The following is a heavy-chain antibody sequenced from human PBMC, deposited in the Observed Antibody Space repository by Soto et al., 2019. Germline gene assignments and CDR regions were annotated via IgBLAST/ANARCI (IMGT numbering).Heavy chain of an antibody. V-gene: IGHV3-30-3*01. J-gene: IGHJ4*02. CDR2: ISYDGSDK. D-gene: IGHD3-22*01. CDR1: GFTISTYA. CDR3: ARVGQISLYDSSGYWLGDVDY. Sequence: QVQLGESGGGVVQPGRSLRLSCAASGFTISTYAIHWVRQAPGKGLEWVALISYDGSDKYYADSVKGRFTISRDNSKNTLYLQMNSLRAEDTAVYYCARVGQISLYDSSGYWLGDVDYWGQGTLVTVSS.